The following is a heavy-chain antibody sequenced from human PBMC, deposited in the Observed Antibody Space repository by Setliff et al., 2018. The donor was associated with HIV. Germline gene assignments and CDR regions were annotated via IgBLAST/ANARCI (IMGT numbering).Heavy chain of an antibody. CDR2: LSGHTMTT. D-gene: IGHD3-22*01. V-gene: IGHV3-21*04. CDR1: GFTFSNSW. Sequence: PGGSLRLSCAASGFTFSNSWMNWVRQAPGKGLEWVSSLSGHTMTTYYAGSVKGRSTISRDVSNNTLYFQMNSLRAEDTAVYYCARGDFYDSSGYFTDAFDIWGQGTMVTV. J-gene: IGHJ3*02. CDR3: ARGDFYDSSGYFTDAFDI.